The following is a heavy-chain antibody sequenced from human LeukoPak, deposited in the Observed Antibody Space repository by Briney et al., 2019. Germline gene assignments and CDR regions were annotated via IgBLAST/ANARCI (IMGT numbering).Heavy chain of an antibody. J-gene: IGHJ6*02. CDR3: ARGHYGDYYYGMDV. Sequence: ASVKVSCKASGYTFTSYDINWVRQATGQGLEWMGWMNPNSGNTGYAQKFQGRVTMTRNTSISTAYMELSSLRSEDTAVYYCARGHYGDYYYGMDVWGQGTTVTVSS. CDR1: GYTFTSYD. CDR2: MNPNSGNT. D-gene: IGHD4-17*01. V-gene: IGHV1-8*01.